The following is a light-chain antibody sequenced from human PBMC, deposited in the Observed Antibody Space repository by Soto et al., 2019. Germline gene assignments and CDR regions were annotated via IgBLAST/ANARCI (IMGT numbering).Light chain of an antibody. Sequence: QSVLTQPASVSGSPGQSITISCAGTSSDVGSSNLVSWYLHHPGKAPKLIIFEGIKRPSDISSRFSGSKSGNTASLTISGLQAEDEADYYCCSYAGSNSYVFGSGTKVTVL. J-gene: IGLJ1*01. CDR3: CSYAGSNSYV. CDR2: EGI. V-gene: IGLV2-23*01. CDR1: SSDVGSSNL.